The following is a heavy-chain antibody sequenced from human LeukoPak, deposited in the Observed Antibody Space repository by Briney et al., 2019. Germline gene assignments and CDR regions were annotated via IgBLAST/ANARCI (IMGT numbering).Heavy chain of an antibody. V-gene: IGHV3-43*02. CDR1: GFTFDDYA. CDR3: AKDFGGPEDY. J-gene: IGHJ4*02. Sequence: GGSLRLSCAASGFTFDDYAMHWVRQAPGKGLEWVSLISGDGGSTYYADSVKGRFTISRDNSKNSLYLQMNSLRTEGTALYYCAKDFGGPEDYWGQGTLVTVSS. CDR2: ISGDGGST. D-gene: IGHD1-14*01.